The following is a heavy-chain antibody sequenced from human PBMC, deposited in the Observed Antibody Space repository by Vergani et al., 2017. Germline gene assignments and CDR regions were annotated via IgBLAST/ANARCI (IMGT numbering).Heavy chain of an antibody. Sequence: QVQLVESGGGVVQPGRSLRLSCAASGFTFKQYGMHWVRQAPGKGLEWVAVTWYDGNNKQYADSVKGRFTISRDNSKSTMYLQMNSLRDEDTGVYYCARDFRLLYNRFDPGGQGTLVTVSS. CDR1: GFTFKQYG. D-gene: IGHD1-14*01. CDR2: TWYDGNNK. CDR3: ARDFRLLYNRFDP. J-gene: IGHJ5*02. V-gene: IGHV3-33*01.